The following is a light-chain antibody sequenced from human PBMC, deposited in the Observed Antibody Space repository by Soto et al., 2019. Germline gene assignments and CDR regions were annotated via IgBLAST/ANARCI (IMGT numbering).Light chain of an antibody. Sequence: NFMLTQPHSVSESPGKTVTISCTRSSGSIDSNFVQWYQQRPGSAPTTVIYEDHQRPSGVPDRFSGSIDSSSNSASLTISGLKTEDEADYYCQSYDSSILVFGGGTSSPS. CDR2: EDH. CDR3: QSYDSSILV. V-gene: IGLV6-57*03. J-gene: IGLJ3*02. CDR1: SGSIDSNF.